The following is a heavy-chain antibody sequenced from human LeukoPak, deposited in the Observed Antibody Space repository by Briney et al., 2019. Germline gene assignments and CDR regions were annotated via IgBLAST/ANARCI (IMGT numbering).Heavy chain of an antibody. CDR1: GFSVSTNY. V-gene: IGHV3-66*01. D-gene: IGHD3-16*01. CDR2: MYRHGGT. J-gene: IGHJ4*02. CDR3: TRDVIYDSAFYSYGDS. Sequence: GGSLRLSCAASGFSVSTNYVSWVRQAPGKGLEWVSVMYRHGGTAYADSVQGRFSISRDNSKNRVDLQMNSLRAEDTAVYYCTRDVIYDSAFYSYGDSWGQGTLVTVSS.